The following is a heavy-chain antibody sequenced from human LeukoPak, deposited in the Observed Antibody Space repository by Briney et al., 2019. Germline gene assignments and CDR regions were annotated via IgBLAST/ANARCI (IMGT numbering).Heavy chain of an antibody. V-gene: IGHV3-7*01. J-gene: IGHJ4*02. CDR2: INQDGSEK. Sequence: PGGSLRLSCAAPGFTFSAYWMSWVRQAPGKGLEWVANINQDGSEKYYVGSVKGRFTISRDNAKDSLYLQMKSLRDEDTAVYYCAVDDSFDYWGQGTLVTVSS. CDR3: AVDDSFDY. CDR1: GFTFSAYW.